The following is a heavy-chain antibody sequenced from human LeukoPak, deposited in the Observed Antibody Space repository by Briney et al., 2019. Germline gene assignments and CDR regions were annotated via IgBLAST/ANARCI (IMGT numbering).Heavy chain of an antibody. CDR1: GFNFNDSG. J-gene: IGHJ4*02. Sequence: GRSLRLSCAASGFNFNDSGMHWVRQAPGKGLGWVAVIWYDGSEKYYADSVKGRLTISRDNSKNTLYLQMNSLRADDTAVYYCARDGYYGSGRPFDYWGQGALVSVSS. CDR3: ARDGYYGSGRPFDY. D-gene: IGHD3-10*01. CDR2: IWYDGSEK. V-gene: IGHV3-33*01.